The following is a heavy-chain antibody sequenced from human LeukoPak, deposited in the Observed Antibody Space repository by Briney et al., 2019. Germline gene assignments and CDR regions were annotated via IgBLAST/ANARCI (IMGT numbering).Heavy chain of an antibody. V-gene: IGHV1-69*01. CDR1: GGTFSSYA. J-gene: IGHJ3*02. CDR3: ARPGPNYYDGEDAFDI. Sequence: SVKVSCKASGGTFSSYAISWVRQAPGQGLEWMGGLIPIFGTANYAQKFQGRVTITADESTSTAYMELSSLRSEDTAVYYCARPGPNYYDGEDAFDIWGQGTMVTVSS. D-gene: IGHD3-22*01. CDR2: LIPIFGTA.